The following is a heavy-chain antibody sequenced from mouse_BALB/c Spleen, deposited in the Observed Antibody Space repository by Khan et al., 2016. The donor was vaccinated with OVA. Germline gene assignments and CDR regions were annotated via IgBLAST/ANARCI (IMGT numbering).Heavy chain of an antibody. J-gene: IGHJ1*01. CDR3: ARPSDDPRDFEV. D-gene: IGHD6-1*01. CDR2: IAPANGNT. V-gene: IGHV14-3*02. CDR1: GFNIKDTY. Sequence: VQLQQSGAELVKPGASVKLSCTASGFNIKDTYLHWVKQRPERGLEWIGRIAPANGNTQYDPKFQGKATITSDTSSNTSYLQLNSLTSEDTAVYYWARPSDDPRDFEVWGAGTTVTVSS.